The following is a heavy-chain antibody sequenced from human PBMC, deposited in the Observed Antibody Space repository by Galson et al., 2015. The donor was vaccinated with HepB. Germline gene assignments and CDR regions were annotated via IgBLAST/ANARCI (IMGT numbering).Heavy chain of an antibody. D-gene: IGHD1-26*01. CDR1: GYTFTSYG. V-gene: IGHV1-18*01. CDR2: ISAYNGNT. J-gene: IGHJ3*02. CDR3: ARVNSGSYYDAFDI. Sequence: SVKVSCKASGYTFTSYGISWVRQAPGQGLEWMGWISAYNGNTNHAQKLQGRVTMTTDTSTSTAYMELRSLRSDDTAVYYCARVNSGSYYDAFDIWGQGTMVTVSS.